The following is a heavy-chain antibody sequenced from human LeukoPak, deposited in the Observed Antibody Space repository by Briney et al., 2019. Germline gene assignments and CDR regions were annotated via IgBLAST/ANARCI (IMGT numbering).Heavy chain of an antibody. D-gene: IGHD2-2*01. CDR3: ARDPSPAHYYYYYGMDV. V-gene: IGHV4-59*01. CDR1: GGSISSYY. J-gene: IGHJ6*04. Sequence: SETLSLTCTVSGGSISSYYWSWIRQPPGKGLEWIGYIYYSGSTNYNPSLKSRVTIPVDTSKNQFSLKLSSVTAADTAVYYCARDPSPAHYYYYYGMDVWGKGTTVTVSS. CDR2: IYYSGST.